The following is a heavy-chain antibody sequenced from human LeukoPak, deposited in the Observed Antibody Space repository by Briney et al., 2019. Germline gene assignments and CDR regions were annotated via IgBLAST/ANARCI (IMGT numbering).Heavy chain of an antibody. CDR2: ISSGSGYI. J-gene: IGHJ4*02. V-gene: IGHV3-21*01. CDR3: ARGGYDIDY. CDR1: GFTFSSYS. D-gene: IGHD5-12*01. Sequence: PGGSLRLSCAASGFTFSSYSMNWVRQAPGKGLEWVSSISSGSGYIYYADSVKGRFTISRDNAKNSLYLQMNSLRAEDTAVYYCARGGYDIDYWGQGTLVTVSS.